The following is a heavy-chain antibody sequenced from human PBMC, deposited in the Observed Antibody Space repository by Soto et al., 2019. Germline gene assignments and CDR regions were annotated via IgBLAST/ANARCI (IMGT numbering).Heavy chain of an antibody. CDR1: GFSFSTFG. D-gene: IGHD1-1*01. CDR2: MLYDGTNI. Sequence: QVQLVESGGGVVQPGRSLRLSCAASGFSFSTFGMHWVRQAPGKGLEWLAGMLYDGTNIHYADSVKGRFTISRDSSKNTRYLETNNLRAEDTAVYFCAKDHGTGSWGQGTLVTVCS. V-gene: IGHV3-30*18. J-gene: IGHJ5*02. CDR3: AKDHGTGS.